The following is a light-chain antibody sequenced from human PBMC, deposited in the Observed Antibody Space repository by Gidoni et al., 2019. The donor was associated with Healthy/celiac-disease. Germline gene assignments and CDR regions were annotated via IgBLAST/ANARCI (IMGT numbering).Light chain of an antibody. CDR2: AAS. J-gene: IGKJ4*01. CDR1: QSISSY. V-gene: IGKV1-39*01. CDR3: QQSYSTPLLT. Sequence: EINLIQPPSSLSASVGDRVTTTSRASQSISSYLHWYQQKPGKAPKLLIYAASSLQSGVPSRSSGSGSGTDFTLTISRLQAEDVATYYCQQSYSTPLLTFXEXTKVEIK.